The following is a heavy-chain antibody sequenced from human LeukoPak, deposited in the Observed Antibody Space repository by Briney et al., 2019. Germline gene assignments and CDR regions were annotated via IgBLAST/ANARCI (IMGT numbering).Heavy chain of an antibody. D-gene: IGHD2-15*01. Sequence: GGSLRLSCAASGFSFSTYGMNWVRQAPGKGLEWVSYITSSSSSIHYVDSVKGRFTISRDNAKNSLYLQMNSLRAEDTAVYYCARDQYCSDGSCPLGPADTWGQGTLVTVSS. CDR2: ITSSSSSI. J-gene: IGHJ5*02. CDR1: GFSFSTYG. V-gene: IGHV3-48*01. CDR3: ARDQYCSDGSCPLGPADT.